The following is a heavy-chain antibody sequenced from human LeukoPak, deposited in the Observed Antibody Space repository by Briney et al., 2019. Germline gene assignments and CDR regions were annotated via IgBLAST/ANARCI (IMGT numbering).Heavy chain of an antibody. V-gene: IGHV3-66*01. CDR3: ARVEWFGERDSDY. Sequence: GGSLRLSCAASGFIVSDNYMTWVHQAPGKGLEGVSVLSNGGYTFYADSVEGRFTISRDSGKNTVYLQMDSLRAEDTAVYYCARVEWFGERDSDYWGQGTLVTVSS. J-gene: IGHJ4*02. CDR2: LSNGGYT. CDR1: GFIVSDNY. D-gene: IGHD3-10*01.